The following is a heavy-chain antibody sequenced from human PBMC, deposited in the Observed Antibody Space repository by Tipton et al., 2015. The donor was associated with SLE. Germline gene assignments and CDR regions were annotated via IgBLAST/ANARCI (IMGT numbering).Heavy chain of an antibody. D-gene: IGHD2-15*01. CDR1: GFTFRSYD. CDR2: IGTAGDT. J-gene: IGHJ6*02. V-gene: IGHV3-13*01. CDR3: ASAGPLTHYYGMDV. Sequence: GSLRLSCAASGFTFRSYDMYWVRQVTGKGLEWVSAIGTAGDTYYPDSVKGRFTISRENAKNSLYLQMNSLRAGDTAVYYCASAGPLTHYYGMDVWGQGTTVTVSS.